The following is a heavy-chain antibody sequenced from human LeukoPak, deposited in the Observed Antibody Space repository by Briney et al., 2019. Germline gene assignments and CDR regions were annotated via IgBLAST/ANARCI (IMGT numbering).Heavy chain of an antibody. CDR3: ARVPSYYDFWSGSQVDYYYYMDV. J-gene: IGHJ6*03. CDR1: GLTFSSYS. Sequence: GGSLRLSCAASGLTFSSYSMNWVRQAPGKGLEWVSSISSSSSYIYYADSVKGRFTISRDNAKNSLYLQMNSLRAEDTAVYYCARVPSYYDFWSGSQVDYYYYMDVWGKGTTVTVSS. V-gene: IGHV3-21*01. D-gene: IGHD3-3*01. CDR2: ISSSSSYI.